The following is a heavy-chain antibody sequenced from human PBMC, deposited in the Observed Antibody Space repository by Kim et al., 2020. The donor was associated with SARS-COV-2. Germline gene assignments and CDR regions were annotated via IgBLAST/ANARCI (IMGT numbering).Heavy chain of an antibody. V-gene: IGHV3-53*01. Sequence: DGNTYHAASVKGRFNISRERSTNTLYLQRNSLRVEETAVYYCARGSGNLDFRGQGTLVTVSS. CDR2: DGNT. J-gene: IGHJ4*02. CDR3: ARGSGNLDF. D-gene: IGHD3-10*01.